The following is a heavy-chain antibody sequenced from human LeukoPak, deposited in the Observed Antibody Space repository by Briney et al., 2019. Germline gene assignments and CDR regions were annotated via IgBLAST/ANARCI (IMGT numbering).Heavy chain of an antibody. J-gene: IGHJ4*02. Sequence: SETLSLTCAVYGGSFSGYYWSWIRQPPGKGLEWIGEINHSGSTNYNPSLKSRVTISVDTSKNQFSLKLSSVTAADTAVYYCARRPRLLWFGELYGDYFDYWGQGTLVTVSS. D-gene: IGHD3-10*01. CDR3: ARRPRLLWFGELYGDYFDY. CDR1: GGSFSGYY. V-gene: IGHV4-34*01. CDR2: INHSGST.